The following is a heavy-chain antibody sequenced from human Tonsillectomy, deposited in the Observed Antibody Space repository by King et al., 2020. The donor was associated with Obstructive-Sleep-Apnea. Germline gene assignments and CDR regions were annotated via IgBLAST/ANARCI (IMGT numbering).Heavy chain of an antibody. J-gene: IGHJ5*01. D-gene: IGHD3-10*01. CDR1: GGSIGTYY. V-gene: IGHV4-59*01. Sequence: VQLQESGPGLVKPSETLSLTCTVSGGSIGTYYWSWIRQPPGKGLEWIGYIYYSGSSNYRPSLKSRVTISVDTSKNQFSLKLSSVTAADTAVYYCARAPYGSGIIDWFDSWDQGALVTVSS. CDR2: IYYSGSS. CDR3: ARAPYGSGIIDWFDS.